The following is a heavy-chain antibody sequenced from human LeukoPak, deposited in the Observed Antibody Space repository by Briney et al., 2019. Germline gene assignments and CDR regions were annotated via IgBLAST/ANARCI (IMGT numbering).Heavy chain of an antibody. Sequence: VASVKDSCMASRYTFTSYGISWVRQAPGQGLEWVGWISAYSGDTNYAQKLQGRATMTTDTSTSTANMERRSLSSDDTALYYCGRGPKAGGPHHDMDVSSRGTTVTVSS. D-gene: IGHD3-10*01. CDR3: GRGPKAGGPHHDMDV. V-gene: IGHV1-18*01. J-gene: IGHJ6*02. CDR2: ISAYSGDT. CDR1: RYTFTSYG.